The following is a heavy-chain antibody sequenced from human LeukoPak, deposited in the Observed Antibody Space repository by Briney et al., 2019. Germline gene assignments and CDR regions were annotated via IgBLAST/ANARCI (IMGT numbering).Heavy chain of an antibody. D-gene: IGHD3-22*01. CDR1: GGSFSGYY. CDR2: TNHSGST. Sequence: SETLSLTCAVYGGSFSGYYWSWIRQPPGKGLEWIGETNHSGSTNYNPSLKSRVTISVDTSKNQFSLKLSSVTAADTAVYYCAIDYDSSGLDYWGQGTLVTVSS. CDR3: AIDYDSSGLDY. J-gene: IGHJ4*02. V-gene: IGHV4-34*01.